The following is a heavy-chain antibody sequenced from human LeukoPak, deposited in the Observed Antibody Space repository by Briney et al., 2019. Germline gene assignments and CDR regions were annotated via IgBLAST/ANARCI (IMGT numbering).Heavy chain of an antibody. V-gene: IGHV1-2*02. CDR1: GYTFTGYY. Sequence: ASVKVSCKASGYTFTGYYMHWVRQAPGQGLEWMGWINPNSGGTNYAQKFQGRVTMTRDTSISTAYIELSRLRSDDTAVYYCARSHVDIVATGGFDPWGQGTLVTVSS. D-gene: IGHD5-12*01. J-gene: IGHJ5*02. CDR2: INPNSGGT. CDR3: ARSHVDIVATGGFDP.